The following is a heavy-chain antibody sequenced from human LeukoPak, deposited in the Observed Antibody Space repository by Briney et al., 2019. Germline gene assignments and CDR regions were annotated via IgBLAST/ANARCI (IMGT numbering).Heavy chain of an antibody. CDR2: ISGSGGSK. Sequence: GGSLRLSCAASGFMFADHGMTWVRHVPGKGLEWVSGISGSGGSKYYADSVKGRFTISRDNSKNTLYLQMNSLRAEDTAVYYCAKESSRTENYFDYWGQGTLVTVSS. V-gene: IGHV3-23*01. CDR1: GFMFADHG. J-gene: IGHJ4*02. CDR3: AKESSRTENYFDY. D-gene: IGHD1-14*01.